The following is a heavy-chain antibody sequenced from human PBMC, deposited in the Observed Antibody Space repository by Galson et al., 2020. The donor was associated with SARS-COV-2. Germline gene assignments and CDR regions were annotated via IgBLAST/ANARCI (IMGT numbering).Heavy chain of an antibody. CDR3: ARHIPIRGVFGMDV. V-gene: IGHV4-61*09. CDR1: GDSIAGDVHY. J-gene: IGHJ6*02. Sequence: SETLSLTCTVPGDSIAGDVHYWSWIRQPAGKGLEWMGQIHFTGSTSYNPSLRGRVTMSVHTSEKQLSLKLSSVTAADTAVYFCARHIPIRGVFGMDVWGRGTTVTVSS. CDR2: IHFTGST. D-gene: IGHD3-10*01.